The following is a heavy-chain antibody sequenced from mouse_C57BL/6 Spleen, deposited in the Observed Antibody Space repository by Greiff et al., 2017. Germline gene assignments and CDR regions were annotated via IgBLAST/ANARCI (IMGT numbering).Heavy chain of an antibody. CDR3: ARRASTVVATGAMDY. CDR1: GFTFSDYG. D-gene: IGHD1-1*01. J-gene: IGHJ4*01. Sequence: EVKLMESGGGLVQPGGSLKLSCAASGFTFSDYGMAWVRQAPRKGPEWVAFISNLAYSIYYADTVTGRFTISRENAKNTLYLEMSSLRSEDTAMYYGARRASTVVATGAMDYWGQGTSVTVSS. V-gene: IGHV5-15*01. CDR2: ISNLAYSI.